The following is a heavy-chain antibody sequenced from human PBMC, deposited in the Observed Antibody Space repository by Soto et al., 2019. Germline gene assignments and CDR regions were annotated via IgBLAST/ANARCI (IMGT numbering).Heavy chain of an antibody. D-gene: IGHD3-10*01. V-gene: IGHV3-48*02. CDR2: ISSGSSTI. Sequence: EVQLVESGGGLVQPGGSLRLSCAASGFTFSSYSMNWVRQAPGKGLEWVAYISSGSSTIYYADSVKGRFTIYKDKAKNPLYLPMNSLRDEDTAVYYCARAQVKELLWFGRYYGMDVWGQGTTVTVSS. CDR1: GFTFSSYS. J-gene: IGHJ6*02. CDR3: ARAQVKELLWFGRYYGMDV.